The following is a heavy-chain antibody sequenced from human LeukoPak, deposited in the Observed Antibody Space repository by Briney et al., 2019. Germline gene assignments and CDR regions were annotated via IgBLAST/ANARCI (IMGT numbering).Heavy chain of an antibody. Sequence: GASVKVSCKASGYTFNNHDINWVRQAPGQGLEWMGWINPNSGGTNYAQKFQGRVTMTRDTSISTAYMELSRLRSDDTAVYYCAREGKRITMVRGVIIDYYYGMDVWGQGTTVTVSS. CDR3: AREGKRITMVRGVIIDYYYGMDV. D-gene: IGHD3-10*01. CDR1: GYTFNNHD. V-gene: IGHV1-2*02. CDR2: INPNSGGT. J-gene: IGHJ6*02.